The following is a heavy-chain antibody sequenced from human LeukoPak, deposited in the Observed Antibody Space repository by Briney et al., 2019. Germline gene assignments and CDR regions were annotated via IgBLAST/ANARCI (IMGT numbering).Heavy chain of an antibody. D-gene: IGHD3-16*02. CDR2: IYYSGST. CDR1: GGSISSHY. V-gene: IGHV4-59*11. Sequence: SETLSLTCTVSGGSISSHYWSWIRQPPGKGLEWIGYIYYSGSTNYNPSLKSRVTISVDTSKNQFSLKLSSVTAADTAVYYCAILRVNRYRYYYMDVWGKGTTVTVSS. J-gene: IGHJ6*03. CDR3: AILRVNRYRYYYMDV.